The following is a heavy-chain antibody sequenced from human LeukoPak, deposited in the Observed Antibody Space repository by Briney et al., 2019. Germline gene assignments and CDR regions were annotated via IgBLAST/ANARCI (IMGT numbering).Heavy chain of an antibody. CDR3: ARDDKGYYDGRWTAFDI. D-gene: IGHD1-26*01. Sequence: SETLSLTCTVSGASISDTAWSWVRQPAGRGLEWIGRVFSSGATLYNPSLNGRVSMSVDASKKQVSLKVTPVTVADTAVYYCARDDKGYYDGRWTAFDIWGQGTVVTGSS. J-gene: IGHJ3*02. CDR1: GASISDTA. V-gene: IGHV4-4*07. CDR2: VFSSGAT.